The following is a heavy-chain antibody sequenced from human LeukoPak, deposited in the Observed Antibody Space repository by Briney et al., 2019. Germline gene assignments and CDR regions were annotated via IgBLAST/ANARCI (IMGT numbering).Heavy chain of an antibody. V-gene: IGHV3-23*01. CDR3: AKDLPPYYYDSRTSDAFDI. CDR2: ISGSGGST. J-gene: IGHJ3*02. CDR1: GFTFSSYA. D-gene: IGHD3-22*01. Sequence: GGSLRLSCAASGFTFSSYAMSWVRQAPGKGVEWVSAISGSGGSTYYADSVKGRFTISRDNSKNTLYLQMNSLRAEDTAVYYCAKDLPPYYYDSRTSDAFDIWGQGTMVTVSS.